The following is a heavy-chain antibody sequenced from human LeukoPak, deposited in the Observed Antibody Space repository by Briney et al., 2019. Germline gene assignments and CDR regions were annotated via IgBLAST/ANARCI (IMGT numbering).Heavy chain of an antibody. D-gene: IGHD1-26*01. V-gene: IGHV3-72*01. CDR1: GFTFSDHY. J-gene: IGHJ5*01. CDR2: SRNRANSYST. Sequence: GGSLRLSCAASGFTFSDHYMDGVRQAPGKGLEWVGRSRNRANSYSTEYAASVKGRFTISRDDSKNSLYLQMNSLKTEDTAVYYCAKISMGATETSDSWGQGTLVTVPS. CDR3: AKISMGATETSDS.